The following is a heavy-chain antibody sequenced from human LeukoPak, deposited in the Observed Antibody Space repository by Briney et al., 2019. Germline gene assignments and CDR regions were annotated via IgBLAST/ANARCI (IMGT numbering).Heavy chain of an antibody. CDR3: AHTLTLPAANAFDI. V-gene: IGHV2-5*01. CDR2: VFCHGEK. Sequence: SGPTLVKPTQTLTLTCSFSGFSLTTSGVGVGWIRQPPGKALEWLALVFCHGEKRYSPSLQSRLTITKDTSKNQVVLTMTNVDPVDTATYYCAHTLTLPAANAFDIWGQGTLVTVSS. J-gene: IGHJ3*02. D-gene: IGHD2-2*01. CDR1: GFSLTTSGVG.